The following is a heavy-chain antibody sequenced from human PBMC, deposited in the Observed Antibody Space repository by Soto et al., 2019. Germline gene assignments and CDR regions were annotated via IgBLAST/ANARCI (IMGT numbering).Heavy chain of an antibody. CDR2: IHHSGSI. V-gene: IGHV4-30-4*08. CDR3: AREDDGGDTLDV. D-gene: IGHD2-21*02. Sequence: SETLSLTCTVSGGSISGDYYHWTWIRQSPEKGLEWIGYIHHSGSILYNPSLKSRLTISVDTSKNQFSLHLSSVTAADTAVYFCAREDDGGDTLDVWGQGATVTVSS. J-gene: IGHJ6*02. CDR1: GGSISGDYYH.